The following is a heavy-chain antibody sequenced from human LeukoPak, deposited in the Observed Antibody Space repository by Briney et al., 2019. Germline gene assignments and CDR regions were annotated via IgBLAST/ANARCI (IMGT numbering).Heavy chain of an antibody. CDR3: DM. Sequence: SETLSLTCTVSDASISGHYLTWIRQPPGKGLEWIGYISYIGSTNYNPSLKSRVTMSVETSKNQFSLKLSSVTAADTAVNAFDMWGQGTMVTVSS. J-gene: IGHJ3*02. CDR1: DASISGHY. CDR2: ISYIGST. V-gene: IGHV4-59*11.